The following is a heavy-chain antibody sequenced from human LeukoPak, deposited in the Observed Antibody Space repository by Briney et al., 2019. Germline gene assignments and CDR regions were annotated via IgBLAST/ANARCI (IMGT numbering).Heavy chain of an antibody. CDR1: GYSFTSYW. Sequence: GESLRISCKGSGYSFTSYWISWVRQMPGKGLEWMGRIDPSDSYTNSRPSFQGHVTTSADKSISTAYLQWSSLKASDTAMYYCAVGAAGCSSTSCYHYWGQGTLVTVSS. D-gene: IGHD2-2*01. CDR3: AVGAAGCSSTSCYHY. J-gene: IGHJ4*02. CDR2: IDPSDSYT. V-gene: IGHV5-10-1*01.